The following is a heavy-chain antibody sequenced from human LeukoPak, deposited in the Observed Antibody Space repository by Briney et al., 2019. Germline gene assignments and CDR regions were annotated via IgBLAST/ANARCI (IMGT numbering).Heavy chain of an antibody. J-gene: IGHJ5*02. CDR2: INYSGST. CDR1: GGSISSTSYY. CDR3: ARHGYLLSPFQT. Sequence: PSETLSLTCTVSGGSISSTSYYWGWLRQPPGKGLEWIVTINYSGSTYYNPSIKSRVTISVDTSKNQLSLKLNSVTAADTAMYYCARHGYLLSPFQTWGQGTLVTVSS. D-gene: IGHD5-18*01. V-gene: IGHV4-39*01.